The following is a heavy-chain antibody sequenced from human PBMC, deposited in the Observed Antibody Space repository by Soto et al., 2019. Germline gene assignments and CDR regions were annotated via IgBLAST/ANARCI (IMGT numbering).Heavy chain of an antibody. V-gene: IGHV4-30-4*01. Sequence: SETLSLTCTVSGGSISSGDYYWTWIRQPPGKGLEWIGYIYYSGSTYYNPSLKSRVTTSVDTSKNQFSLKLSSVTASDTAVYYCARARVPYSSGSYQPSYFFDHWGQGTLVTVSS. CDR3: ARARVPYSSGSYQPSYFFDH. D-gene: IGHD3-22*01. CDR2: IYYSGST. J-gene: IGHJ4*02. CDR1: GGSISSGDYY.